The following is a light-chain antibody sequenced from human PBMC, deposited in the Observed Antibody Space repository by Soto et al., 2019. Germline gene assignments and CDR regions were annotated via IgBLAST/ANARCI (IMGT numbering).Light chain of an antibody. Sequence: QSVLTQPPSVSGAPGQRVTISCNGSSSNIGAGYDVHWYQQLPGTAPKLLIYGNNNRPSGVPDRFSGSKSGTSASLAITGLQAEDEADYYCQSYDSSLSGSIFGGGTKVTVL. CDR1: SSNIGAGYD. CDR3: QSYDSSLSGSI. J-gene: IGLJ2*01. CDR2: GNN. V-gene: IGLV1-40*01.